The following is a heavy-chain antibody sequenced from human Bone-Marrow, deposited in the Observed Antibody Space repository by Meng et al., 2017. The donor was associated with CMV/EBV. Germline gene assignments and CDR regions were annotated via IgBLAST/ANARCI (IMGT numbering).Heavy chain of an antibody. CDR1: GFTFSSYS. Sequence: GGSLRLSCAASGFTFSSYSMNWVRQAPGKGLEWVSGISYNSAGIDYADSVKGRFTISRDNAKNSLYLQLNSLRAEDTALYYCAKGQYPLILKHYGLDVWGQGTTVTVSS. J-gene: IGHJ6*02. CDR3: AKGQYPLILKHYGLDV. V-gene: IGHV3-9*01. CDR2: ISYNSAGI. D-gene: IGHD2-2*01.